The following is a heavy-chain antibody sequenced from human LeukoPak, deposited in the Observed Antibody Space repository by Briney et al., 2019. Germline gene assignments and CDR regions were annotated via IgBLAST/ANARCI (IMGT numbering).Heavy chain of an antibody. CDR3: ARGVAARPVPYYFDY. V-gene: IGHV1-69*05. J-gene: IGHJ4*02. Sequence: SVKVSCKASGGTFSSYAISWVRQAPGQGLEWMGGIIPIFGTANYAQKFQGRVTITTDETTSTAYMELSSLRSEDTAVYYCARGVAARPVPYYFDYWGQGTLVTVSS. CDR1: GGTFSSYA. CDR2: IIPIFGTA. D-gene: IGHD6-6*01.